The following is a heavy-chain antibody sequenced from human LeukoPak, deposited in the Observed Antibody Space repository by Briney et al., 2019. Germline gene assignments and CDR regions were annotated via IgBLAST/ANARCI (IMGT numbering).Heavy chain of an antibody. J-gene: IGHJ4*02. V-gene: IGHV3-48*04. CDR3: ARCPRRAHFDY. CDR1: GFTFSRFW. Sequence: PGGSLRLSCAASGFTFSRFWMNWVRQAPGKGLEWVSYISSSGRAIYYADSVKGRFTVSRDNAKNSLYLQMNSLRAEDTAVYYCARCPRRAHFDYWGQGTLVTVSS. CDR2: ISSSGRAI.